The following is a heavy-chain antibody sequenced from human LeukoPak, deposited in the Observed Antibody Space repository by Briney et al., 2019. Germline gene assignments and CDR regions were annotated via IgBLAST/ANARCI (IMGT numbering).Heavy chain of an antibody. CDR1: GFTFSSYA. Sequence: PGGSLRLSCAASGFTFSSYAMSWVRQAPGKGLEWVSSISSSSSYIYYADSVKGRFTISRDNAKNSLYLQMNSLRAEDTAVYYCARGMVYAPSVVGYWGQGTLVTVSS. J-gene: IGHJ4*02. D-gene: IGHD2-8*01. V-gene: IGHV3-21*01. CDR3: ARGMVYAPSVVGY. CDR2: ISSSSSYI.